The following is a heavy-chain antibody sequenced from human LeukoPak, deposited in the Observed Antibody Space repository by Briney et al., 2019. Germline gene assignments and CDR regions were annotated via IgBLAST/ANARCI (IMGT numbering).Heavy chain of an antibody. CDR3: ASSPGSSGYDCWFDP. Sequence: SETLSLTCTVSGGSISSGDYYWSWIRQPPGKGLEWIGYIYYSGSTYYNPSLKSRVTIPVDTSKNQFSLKLSSVTAADTAVYYCASSPGSSGYDCWFDPWGQGTLVTVSS. V-gene: IGHV4-30-4*01. J-gene: IGHJ5*02. CDR2: IYYSGST. CDR1: GGSISSGDYY. D-gene: IGHD5-12*01.